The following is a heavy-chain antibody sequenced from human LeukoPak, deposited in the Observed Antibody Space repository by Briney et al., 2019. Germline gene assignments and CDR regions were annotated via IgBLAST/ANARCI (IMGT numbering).Heavy chain of an antibody. CDR1: GFAVSSNY. Sequence: GGSLRLPCAASGFAVSSNYMSWVRQAPGKGLEWVSVVYSGGSTYYADSVKGRFTISRDNSKNTPYLQMNSLRAEDTAVYYCARAVSGGSPSDYWGQGTLVTVSS. D-gene: IGHD3-16*01. J-gene: IGHJ4*02. CDR2: VYSGGST. CDR3: ARAVSGGSPSDY. V-gene: IGHV3-53*01.